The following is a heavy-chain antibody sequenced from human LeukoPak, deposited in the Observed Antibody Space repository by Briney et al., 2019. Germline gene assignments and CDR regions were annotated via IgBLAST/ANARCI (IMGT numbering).Heavy chain of an antibody. Sequence: SETLSLTCTVSGCSISSYYWSWIRQPAGKGLEWIGRIYTSGSTNYNPSLKSRVTMSVDTSKNQFSLKLSSVTAADTAVYYCASDGVGYYYYGMDVWGQGTTVTVSS. CDR2: IYTSGST. V-gene: IGHV4-4*07. CDR3: ASDGVGYYYYGMDV. J-gene: IGHJ6*02. CDR1: GCSISSYY. D-gene: IGHD3-10*01.